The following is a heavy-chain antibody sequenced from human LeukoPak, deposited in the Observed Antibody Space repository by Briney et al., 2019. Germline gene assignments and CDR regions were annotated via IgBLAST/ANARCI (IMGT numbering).Heavy chain of an antibody. D-gene: IGHD3-10*01. Sequence: GGSLRLSCVASGFTFSDHGMHWVRQAPGKGLEWLAFVRYDGTDESYGASVRGRLTISRDDSLNTLYLQMDSLGHDDTAVYYCARNRAFGTFDAFDMWGQGTMVTVSS. CDR3: ARNRAFGTFDAFDM. CDR2: VRYDGTDE. V-gene: IGHV3-30*02. J-gene: IGHJ3*02. CDR1: GFTFSDHG.